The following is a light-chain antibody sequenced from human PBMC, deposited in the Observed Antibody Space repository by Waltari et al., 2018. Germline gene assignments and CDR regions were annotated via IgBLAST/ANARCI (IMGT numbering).Light chain of an antibody. J-gene: IGLJ3*02. CDR3: ALYMGSGIWV. CDR1: SGSLSPPSY. CDR2: KAN. V-gene: IGLV8-61*01. Sequence: QTVVPQEPSLSVSPGGTVTLPCALSSGSLSPPSYATWYQQTPGQAPRTLVYKANARSSGVPDRFSGSILGNTAALTITGAQADDESDYYCALYMGSGIWVFGGGTRLTVL.